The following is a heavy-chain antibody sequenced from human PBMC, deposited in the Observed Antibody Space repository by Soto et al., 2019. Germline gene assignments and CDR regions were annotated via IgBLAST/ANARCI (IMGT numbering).Heavy chain of an antibody. CDR3: ARGRSITMLRGAPPDY. CDR1: GGSFGGYY. Sequence: SETLSLTCAVYGGSFGGYYWSWIRQPPGKGLEWIGEINQSGGTHYNPSLKSRVTISVGTSKNQFSLKLSSVTATDTAVYYCARGRSITMLRGAPPDYWGQGTLVTVSS. D-gene: IGHD3-10*01. J-gene: IGHJ4*02. CDR2: INQSGGT. V-gene: IGHV4-34*01.